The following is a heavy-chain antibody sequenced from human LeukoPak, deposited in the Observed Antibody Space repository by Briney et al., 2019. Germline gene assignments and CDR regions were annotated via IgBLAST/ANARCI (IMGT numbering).Heavy chain of an antibody. V-gene: IGHV4-59*02. J-gene: IGHJ4*02. D-gene: IGHD3-22*01. CDR2: IHYSGST. CDR1: GDSVSSYS. Sequence: SETLSLTCSVSGDSVSSYSWSWIRQPPGKGLEWIGYIHYSGSTTYNPSLKSRVTISVDPSKHQFSLSLSSATAADTAVYYCARVSHFDSSGYSPWGQGTLVTVSS. CDR3: ARVSHFDSSGYSP.